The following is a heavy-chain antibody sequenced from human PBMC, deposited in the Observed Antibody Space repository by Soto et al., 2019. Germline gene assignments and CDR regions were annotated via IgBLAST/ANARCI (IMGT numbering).Heavy chain of an antibody. CDR2: IYYNGFTYYTGST. J-gene: IGHJ5*02. CDR3: ARGVVAAPPWFDL. Sequence: SETLSLTCTVSGDSVTSSYCTWIRQAPGKGLEWIGYIYYNGFTYYTGSTKYNPSLQSRVTISIDTSKNQFSLNLDSVTAADTAVYFCARGVVAAPPWFDLWGQGALVTVSS. CDR1: GDSVTSSY. V-gene: IGHV4-59*02. D-gene: IGHD2-15*01.